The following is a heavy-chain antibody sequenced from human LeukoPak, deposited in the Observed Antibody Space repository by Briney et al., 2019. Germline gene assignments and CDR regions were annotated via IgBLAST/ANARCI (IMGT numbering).Heavy chain of an antibody. D-gene: IGHD2-2*01. V-gene: IGHV3-23*01. CDR2: ISGGGDSV. CDR3: AKLGCTGTLCYANY. J-gene: IGHJ4*02. Sequence: GGSLRLSCAASGFPFSDYAMTWVRQTPGKGLEGVSVISGGGDSVDYPDSMKGRFTISRDNSKHTLYLQMYSLRAEDTALYYCAKLGCTGTLCYANYWGQGTLVTVSS. CDR1: GFPFSDYA.